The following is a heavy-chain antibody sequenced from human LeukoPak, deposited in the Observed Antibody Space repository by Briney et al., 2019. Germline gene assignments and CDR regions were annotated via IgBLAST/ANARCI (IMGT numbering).Heavy chain of an antibody. Sequence: SQTLSLTCTVSGGSISSYYWSWIRQPPGKGLEWIGYIYYSGSTNYNPSLKSRVTISVDTSKNQFSLKLSSVTAADTAVYYCARVGGSYSRWGQGTLVTVSS. CDR2: IYYSGST. J-gene: IGHJ4*02. CDR1: GGSISSYY. V-gene: IGHV4-59*01. CDR3: ARVGGSYSR. D-gene: IGHD1-26*01.